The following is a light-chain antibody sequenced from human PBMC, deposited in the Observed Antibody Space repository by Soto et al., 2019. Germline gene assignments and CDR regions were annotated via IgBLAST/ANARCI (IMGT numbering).Light chain of an antibody. CDR1: QSIDSK. V-gene: IGKV3-15*01. Sequence: IVMTQSPATLSVSPGERATLSCRAGQSIDSKLAWYQQRPGQAPRLLIYAASTRATGIPARFSGSGSGTEFTLTISGLQSEDFAVYFCHRYGSSPTFGQGTRLEIK. CDR3: HRYGSSPT. CDR2: AAS. J-gene: IGKJ2*01.